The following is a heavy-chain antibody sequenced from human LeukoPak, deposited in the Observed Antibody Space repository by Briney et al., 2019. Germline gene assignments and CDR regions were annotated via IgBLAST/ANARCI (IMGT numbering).Heavy chain of an antibody. CDR2: IYPGDPDT. CDR1: GYSFTNYW. CDR3: ARHRGYYNLDFDL. J-gene: IGHJ2*01. Sequence: GESLKISCKGSGYSFTNYWIGWVRQMPGKGLEWMGIIYPGDPDTRYGPSFQGQVTISADKSISTAYLQWSSLKASDTAMYYCARHRGYYNLDFDLWGRGTLVTVSS. D-gene: IGHD5-24*01. V-gene: IGHV5-51*01.